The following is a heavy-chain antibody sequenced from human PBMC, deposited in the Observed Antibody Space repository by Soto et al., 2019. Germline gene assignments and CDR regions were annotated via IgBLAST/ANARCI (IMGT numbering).Heavy chain of an antibody. CDR2: INPSGGST. J-gene: IGHJ4*02. V-gene: IGHV1-46*01. Sequence: ASVKVSCKASGYTFTSYYMHWVRQAPGQGLEWMGIINPSGGSTSYAQKFQGRVTMTRDMSTSTVYMELSSLRSEDTAVYYCARCVREEYSSSFFDYCGQGSLVIVSS. CDR3: ARCVREEYSSSFFDY. CDR1: GYTFTSYY. D-gene: IGHD6-6*01.